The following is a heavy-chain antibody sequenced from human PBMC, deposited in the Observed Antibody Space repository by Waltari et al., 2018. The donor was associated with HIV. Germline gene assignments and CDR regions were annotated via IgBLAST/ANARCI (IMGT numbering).Heavy chain of an antibody. J-gene: IGHJ6*02. CDR3: ARGVSIVRGVMIRGHMDV. Sequence: VQLVQSGAEMRKPGASVKVSCRASGYNFSAYTISWLRQAPGQGLEWMGWISGYNGNTNYAQKFQGRVNMTTDTSTSTAHMELRSLRSDDTAVYYCARGVSIVRGVMIRGHMDVWGQGTTVTVSS. CDR1: GYNFSAYT. D-gene: IGHD3-10*01. V-gene: IGHV1-18*01. CDR2: ISGYNGNT.